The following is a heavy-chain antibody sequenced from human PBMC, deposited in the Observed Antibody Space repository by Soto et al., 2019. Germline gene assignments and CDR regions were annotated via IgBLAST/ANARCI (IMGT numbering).Heavy chain of an antibody. J-gene: IGHJ4*02. D-gene: IGHD1-1*01. Sequence: KPSETLSLTCAVYGGSFSGYYWSWIRQPPGKGLEWIGEINHSGSTNYNPSLKSRVTISVDTSKNQFSLKLSSVTAADTAVCYCARRRLGSSGDGYNFGRYWFGPYYFDYWGQGTLVTVSS. V-gene: IGHV4-34*01. CDR3: ARRRLGSSGDGYNFGRYWFGPYYFDY. CDR1: GGSFSGYY. CDR2: INHSGST.